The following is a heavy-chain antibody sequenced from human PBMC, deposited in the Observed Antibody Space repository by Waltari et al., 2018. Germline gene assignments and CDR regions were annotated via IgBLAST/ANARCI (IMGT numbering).Heavy chain of an antibody. V-gene: IGHV3-7*01. CDR2: IKQDGSEK. CDR3: ARDRGSQYFFDY. D-gene: IGHD5-12*01. Sequence: EVQLVESGGGLVQPGGSLRLSCAASGLPFRSYWMSWVRQAPGKGLEWVANIKQDGSEKYYVDSVKGRFTISRDNAKNSLYLQMNSLRAEDTAVYYCARDRGSQYFFDYWGQGTLVTVSS. J-gene: IGHJ4*02. CDR1: GLPFRSYW.